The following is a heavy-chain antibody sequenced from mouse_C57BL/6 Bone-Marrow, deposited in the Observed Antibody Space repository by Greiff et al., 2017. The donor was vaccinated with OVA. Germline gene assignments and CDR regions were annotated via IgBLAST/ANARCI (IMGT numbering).Heavy chain of an antibody. CDR3: ARFLGSSYWYFDV. CDR1: GYTFTSYW. J-gene: IGHJ1*03. Sequence: QVQLQQPGAELVKPGASVKLSCKASGYTFTSYWMHWVKQRPGRGLEWIGRIDPNSGGTKYNETFKSKATLTVDKPSSTAFVQLSSLTSEDFAVYDCARFLGSSYWYFDVWGTGTTVTVSS. CDR2: IDPNSGGT. D-gene: IGHD1-1*01. V-gene: IGHV1-72*01.